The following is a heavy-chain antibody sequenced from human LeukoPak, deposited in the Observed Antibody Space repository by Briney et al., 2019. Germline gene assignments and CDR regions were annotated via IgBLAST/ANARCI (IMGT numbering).Heavy chain of an antibody. Sequence: EASVKVSCKASGGTFSSYTTSWVRQAPGQGLEWMGRIIPILGIANCAQKFQGRVTITADKSTSTAYMELSSLRSEDTAVYYCARDWGVGGYSYGNAFDIWGQGTMVTVSS. D-gene: IGHD5-18*01. CDR1: GGTFSSYT. V-gene: IGHV1-69*04. CDR2: IIPILGIA. CDR3: ARDWGVGGYSYGNAFDI. J-gene: IGHJ3*02.